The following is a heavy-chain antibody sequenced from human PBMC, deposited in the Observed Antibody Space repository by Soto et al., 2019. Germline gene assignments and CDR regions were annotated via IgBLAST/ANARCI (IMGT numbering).Heavy chain of an antibody. CDR2: ISGSGGST. D-gene: IGHD5-12*01. V-gene: IGHV3-23*01. Sequence: GGSLRLSCAASGGTFSSYAMSGVRQAPGKGLEWVSGISGSGGSTYYADSVKGRFTISRDNSKNTLYLQMNSLRAEDTGVYYCAKGVATITSDWFDPWGQGILVTV. CDR3: AKGVATITSDWFDP. CDR1: GGTFSSYA. J-gene: IGHJ5*02.